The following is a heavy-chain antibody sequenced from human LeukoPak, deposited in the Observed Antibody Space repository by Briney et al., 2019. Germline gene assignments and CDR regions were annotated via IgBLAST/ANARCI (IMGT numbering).Heavy chain of an antibody. CDR2: IYHSGST. D-gene: IGHD3-22*01. CDR1: GGSISSSNW. J-gene: IGHJ4*02. Sequence: SETLSLTCAVSGGSISSSNWWSWVRQPPGKGLEWIGEIYHSGSTNYNPSLKSRVTISVDKSKNQFSLKLSSVTAADTAVYYCARGRDSRGYQFKGFDYWGQGTLVAVSS. CDR3: ARGRDSRGYQFKGFDY. V-gene: IGHV4-4*02.